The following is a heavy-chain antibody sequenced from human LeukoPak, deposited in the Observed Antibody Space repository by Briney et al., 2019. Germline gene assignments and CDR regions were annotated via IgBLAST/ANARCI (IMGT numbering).Heavy chain of an antibody. Sequence: SVKVSCKASGGTFSSYAISWVRQAPGQGLEWMGGIIPIFGTANYAQKFQGRVTITTDESTSTAYMELSSLRSEDTAVYYWARDSLEAAMAPYYHYYMDVWGKGTTVTVSS. CDR3: ARDSLEAAMAPYYHYYMDV. J-gene: IGHJ6*03. CDR2: IIPIFGTA. V-gene: IGHV1-69*05. CDR1: GGTFSSYA. D-gene: IGHD5-18*01.